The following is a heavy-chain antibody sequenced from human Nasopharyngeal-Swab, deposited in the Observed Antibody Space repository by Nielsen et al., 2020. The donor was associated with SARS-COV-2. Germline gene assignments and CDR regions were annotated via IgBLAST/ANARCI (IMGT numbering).Heavy chain of an antibody. Sequence: WIRQPPGKGLEWVAVIWYDGSNKYYADSVKGRFTISRDNSKNTLYLQMNSLRAEDTAVYYCARGINDDILTGYYIGPPLTYYYYYMDVWGKGTTVTVSS. J-gene: IGHJ6*03. V-gene: IGHV3-33*01. CDR2: IWYDGSNK. CDR3: ARGINDDILTGYYIGPPLTYYYYYMDV. D-gene: IGHD3-9*01.